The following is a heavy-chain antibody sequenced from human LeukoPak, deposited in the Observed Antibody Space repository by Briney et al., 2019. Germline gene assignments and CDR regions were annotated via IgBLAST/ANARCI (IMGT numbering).Heavy chain of an antibody. CDR2: IWYDGSNK. V-gene: IGHV3-33*01. CDR3: AREKPPSYSSIRGAFDI. CDR1: GFTFSSYG. Sequence: GGSLRLSCAASGFTFSSYGMHWVRQAPGKGLEWVAVIWYDGSNKYYADSVKGRFTISRDNSKDTLYLQMNSLRAEDTAVYYCAREKPPSYSSIRGAFDIWGQGTMVTVSS. J-gene: IGHJ3*02. D-gene: IGHD6-13*01.